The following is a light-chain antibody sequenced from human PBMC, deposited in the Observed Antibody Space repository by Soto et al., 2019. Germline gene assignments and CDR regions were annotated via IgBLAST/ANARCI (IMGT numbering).Light chain of an antibody. CDR2: EAS. CDR1: QAISNF. CDR3: QNYNGAPYA. V-gene: IGKV1-27*01. Sequence: DIQMTQSPPSLSASVGDRVTITCRASQAISNFVAWYQQKPGEVPSLLIYEASTLQSGVPSRFSGRGSGTAFTLTISSLQPEDVATYFCQNYNGAPYAFGQGTKLEIK. J-gene: IGKJ2*01.